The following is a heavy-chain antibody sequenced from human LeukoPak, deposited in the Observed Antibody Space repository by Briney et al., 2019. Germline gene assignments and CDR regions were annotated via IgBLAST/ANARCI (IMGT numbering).Heavy chain of an antibody. J-gene: IGHJ4*02. D-gene: IGHD6-19*01. V-gene: IGHV3-30*03. CDR1: GFTFSSYG. CDR3: AVSTYSSGWYYFDY. CDR2: ISYDGSNK. Sequence: GRSLRLSCAASGFTFSSYGMHWVRQAPGKGLEWVAVISYDGSNKYYADSVKGRFTISRDNSKNTLYLQMNSLRAEDTAVYYCAVSTYSSGWYYFDYWGQGTLVTVSS.